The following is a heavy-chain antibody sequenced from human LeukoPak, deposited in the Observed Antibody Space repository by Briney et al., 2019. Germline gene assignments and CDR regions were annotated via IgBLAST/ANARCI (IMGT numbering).Heavy chain of an antibody. Sequence: SETLSLTCTVSGGSIGTYYWSWVRQPAGKGLEWIGRIFTTGGANYNPSLKSRVTMSLDTSKNLFSLKLNSVTAADTAVYYCVRDGPSWGLLWGQGALVTVSS. J-gene: IGHJ4*02. D-gene: IGHD7-27*01. CDR2: IFTTGGA. CDR3: VRDGPSWGLL. V-gene: IGHV4-4*07. CDR1: GGSIGTYY.